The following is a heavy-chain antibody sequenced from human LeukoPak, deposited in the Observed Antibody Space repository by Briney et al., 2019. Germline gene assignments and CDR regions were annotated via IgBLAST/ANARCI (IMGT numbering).Heavy chain of an antibody. CDR3: AREVVIPNWYFDL. CDR2: INHSGST. D-gene: IGHD4-23*01. CDR1: GGSFSSYY. V-gene: IGHV4-34*01. J-gene: IGHJ2*01. Sequence: PSETLSLTCAVYGGSFSSYYWSWIRQPPGKGLEWIGEINHSGSTNYNPSLKSRVTISVGTSKNQFSLKLSSVTAADTAVYYCAREVVIPNWYFDLWGRGTLVTVSS.